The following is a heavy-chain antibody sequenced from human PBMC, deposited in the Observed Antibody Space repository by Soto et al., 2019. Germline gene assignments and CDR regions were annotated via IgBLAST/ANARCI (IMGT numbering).Heavy chain of an antibody. J-gene: IGHJ5*02. D-gene: IGHD6-19*01. CDR2: ISSSSSYI. CDR1: GFTFSSYS. Sequence: GGSLRLSCASSGFTFSSYSMNLVRQAPGKGLERVSSISSSSSYIYYADSVKGRFTISRDNAKNSLYLQMNSLRAEDTAVYYCARDLAVAGPYNWFDPWGQGTLVTVSS. CDR3: ARDLAVAGPYNWFDP. V-gene: IGHV3-21*01.